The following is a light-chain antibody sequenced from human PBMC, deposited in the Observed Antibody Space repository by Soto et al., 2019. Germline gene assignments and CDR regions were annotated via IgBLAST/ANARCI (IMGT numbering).Light chain of an antibody. V-gene: IGLV2-14*01. J-gene: IGLJ1*01. CDR2: DVS. Sequence: QSALTQPASVSGSPGESITISCTGTSSDVGGYNYVSWCQQHPGKAPKLMIYDVSNRPSGVSNCFSGSKSGNTASLTISGLQAEDEADYYCSSYTSSSTLLYVFGTGTKLPVL. CDR1: SSDVGGYNY. CDR3: SSYTSSSTLLYV.